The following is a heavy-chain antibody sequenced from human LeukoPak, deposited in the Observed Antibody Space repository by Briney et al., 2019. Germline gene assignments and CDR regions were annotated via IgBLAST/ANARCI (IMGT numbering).Heavy chain of an antibody. CDR1: GFTFGSYG. CDR2: VRYDGNNP. J-gene: IGHJ4*02. V-gene: IGHV3-30*02. CDR3: ARADRLGAALLASFDY. Sequence: PGGSLRLSCAASGFTFGSYGMHWVRQAPGKGLDWVAFVRYDGNNPYYSASVKGRFTISRDNAKNSLYLQMNSLRAEDTAVYYCARADRLGAALLASFDYWGQGTLVTVSS. D-gene: IGHD3-16*01.